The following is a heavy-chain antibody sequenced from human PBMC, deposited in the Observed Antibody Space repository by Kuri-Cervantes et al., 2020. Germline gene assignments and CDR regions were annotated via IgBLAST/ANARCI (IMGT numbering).Heavy chain of an antibody. V-gene: IGHV4-38-2*01. Sequence: SETLSLTCAVSGYSISSGYYWGWVRQPPGKGLEWIGHIYHSGRTYYNPSLKSRVTISEDTDKNQFSLKLSSVTAADTAVYYCARARGRRRGCSCGSDYWGQGTLVTVSS. J-gene: IGHJ4*02. CDR3: ARARGRRRGCSCGSDY. CDR1: GYSISSGYY. D-gene: IGHD5-18*01. CDR2: IYHSGRT.